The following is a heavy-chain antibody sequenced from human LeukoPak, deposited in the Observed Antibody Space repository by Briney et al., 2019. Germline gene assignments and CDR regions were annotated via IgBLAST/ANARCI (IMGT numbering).Heavy chain of an antibody. CDR3: ARFLGGHSSGWYFFDY. V-gene: IGHV3-23*01. Sequence: HPGGSLRLSCAASGFTFSSYAMSWVRQAPGKGLEWVSAISGSGGSTYYADSVKGRFTISRDNSKNTLYLQMNSLRAEDTAVCYCARFLGGHSSGWYFFDYWGQGALVTVSS. J-gene: IGHJ4*02. D-gene: IGHD6-19*01. CDR1: GFTFSSYA. CDR2: ISGSGGST.